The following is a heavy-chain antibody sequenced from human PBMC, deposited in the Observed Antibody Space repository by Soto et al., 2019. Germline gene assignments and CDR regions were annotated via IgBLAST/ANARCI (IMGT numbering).Heavy chain of an antibody. CDR1: GFTFSSYW. D-gene: IGHD2-15*01. CDR2: IKQDGSEK. J-gene: IGHJ4*02. Sequence: EVQLVESGGGLVQPGGSLRLSCAASGFTFSSYWMSWVRQAPGKGLEWVAKIKQDGSEKYYVDSVKGRFTISRDNGKNSLDLQMNSLRAEDTAVYYCASAVGYCSDGSCPRGWGQGTLVTVSS. V-gene: IGHV3-7*01. CDR3: ASAVGYCSDGSCPRG.